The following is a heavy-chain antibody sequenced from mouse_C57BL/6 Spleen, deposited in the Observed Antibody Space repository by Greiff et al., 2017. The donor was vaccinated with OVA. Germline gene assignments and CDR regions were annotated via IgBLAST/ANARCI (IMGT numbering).Heavy chain of an antibody. Sequence: QVQLQQSGAELVKPGASVKMSCKASGYTFTSYWITWVKQRPGQGLEWIGDIYPGSGSTNYNEKFKSKATLTVDTSSSTAYMQLSSLTSEDSAVYYCARSGSNYVWYFDVWGTGTTVTVSS. CDR3: ARSGSNYVWYFDV. J-gene: IGHJ1*03. V-gene: IGHV1-55*01. CDR2: IYPGSGST. CDR1: GYTFTSYW. D-gene: IGHD2-5*01.